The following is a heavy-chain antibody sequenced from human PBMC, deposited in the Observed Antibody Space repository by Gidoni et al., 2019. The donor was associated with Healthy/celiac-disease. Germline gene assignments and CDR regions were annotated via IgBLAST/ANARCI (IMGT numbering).Heavy chain of an antibody. V-gene: IGHV4-34*01. D-gene: IGHD3-3*01. CDR3: ARGIFGYYFDY. CDR2: INHSGST. Sequence: QVQLQQWGAGLLKPSETLSLTCAVYGGSFSGYYWSWIRQPPGKGLEWIGEINHSGSTNYNPSLKSRVTISVDTSKNQFSLKLSSVTAADTAVYYCARGIFGYYFDYWGQGTPGHRLL. CDR1: GGSFSGYY. J-gene: IGHJ4*02.